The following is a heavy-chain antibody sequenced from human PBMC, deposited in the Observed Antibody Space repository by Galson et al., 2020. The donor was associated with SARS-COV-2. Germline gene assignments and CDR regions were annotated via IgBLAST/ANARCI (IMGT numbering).Heavy chain of an antibody. Sequence: SGPTLLKPTHTLTLTCTFSRFSLRTSGVGVGWIRHPPAKALEWLALIYWDDDKRYSPSLKSRLTITKDTSKNQVVLTMTNMDPVDTATYYGANRSVASFGIDPWGQGTLVTVSS. V-gene: IGHV2-5*02. CDR1: RFSLRTSGVG. CDR3: ANRSVASFGIDP. CDR2: IYWDDDK. D-gene: IGHD3-3*01. J-gene: IGHJ5*02.